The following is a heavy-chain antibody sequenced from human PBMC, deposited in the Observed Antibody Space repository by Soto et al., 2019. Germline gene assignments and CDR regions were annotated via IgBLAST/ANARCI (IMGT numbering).Heavy chain of an antibody. V-gene: IGHV4-30-4*01. CDR3: ARDRATGDYYYGMDV. J-gene: IGHJ6*02. Sequence: SETVSLTCTVSCGSISSGDYYWSWIRQPPGKGLEWIGYIYYSGSTYYNPSLKSRVTISVDTSKNQFSLKLSSVTAADTAVYYCARDRATGDYYYGMDVWGQGTTVTVSS. CDR2: IYYSGST. CDR1: CGSISSGDYY. D-gene: IGHD1-26*01.